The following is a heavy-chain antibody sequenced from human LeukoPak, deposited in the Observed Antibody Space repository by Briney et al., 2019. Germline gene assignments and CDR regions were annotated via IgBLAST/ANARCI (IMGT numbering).Heavy chain of an antibody. Sequence: SETLSLTCAVYGGSFSGYYWSWIRQPPGKGLEWIGEINHSGSTNYNPSLKSRVTISVNTSKNQFSLKLSSVTAADTAVYYCATLWYRVTYWGQGTLVTVSS. V-gene: IGHV4-34*01. CDR1: GGSFSGYY. CDR2: INHSGST. J-gene: IGHJ4*02. CDR3: ATLWYRVTY. D-gene: IGHD3-10*01.